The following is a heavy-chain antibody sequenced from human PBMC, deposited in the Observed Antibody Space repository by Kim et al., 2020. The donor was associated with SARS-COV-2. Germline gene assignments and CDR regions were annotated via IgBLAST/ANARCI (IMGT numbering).Heavy chain of an antibody. D-gene: IGHD4-17*01. Sequence: SETLSLTCTVSGGSISSYYWSWIRQPPGKGLEWIGYIYYSGSTNYNPSLKSRVTISVDTSKNQFSLKLSSVTAADTAVYYCARLQVTKRGNWFDPWGQGTLVTVSS. CDR3: ARLQVTKRGNWFDP. V-gene: IGHV4-59*08. J-gene: IGHJ5*02. CDR1: GGSISSYY. CDR2: IYYSGST.